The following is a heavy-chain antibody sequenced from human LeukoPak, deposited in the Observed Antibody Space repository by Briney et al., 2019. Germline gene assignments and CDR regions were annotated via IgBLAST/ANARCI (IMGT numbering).Heavy chain of an antibody. J-gene: IGHJ4*02. CDR1: GFTFSSPA. CDR3: AKLAYGSGSYSRTHDF. CDR2: ISGTGGST. V-gene: IGHV3-23*01. Sequence: GGSLRLSCAASGFTFSSPAMSWVRQVPGKGLEWVSGISGTGGSTYYADSVKGRFTISRDNSKNTLYLQMNSLRAEDTAVYYCAKLAYGSGSYSRTHDFWGQGTLVTVSS. D-gene: IGHD3-10*01.